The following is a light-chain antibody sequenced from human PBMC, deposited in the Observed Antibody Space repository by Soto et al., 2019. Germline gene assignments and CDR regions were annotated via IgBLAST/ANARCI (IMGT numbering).Light chain of an antibody. CDR3: AAWDDRLNGYV. Sequence: QSVLTQPPSASGTPGQRVIISCSGSSSNIGSNTVNWYQQLPGTAPKLLIYSNNQRPSGVPDRFSGSKSGTSASLAISGLQSEDEADYYCAAWDDRLNGYVFGTGTKVTVL. CDR2: SNN. J-gene: IGLJ1*01. V-gene: IGLV1-44*01. CDR1: SSNIGSNT.